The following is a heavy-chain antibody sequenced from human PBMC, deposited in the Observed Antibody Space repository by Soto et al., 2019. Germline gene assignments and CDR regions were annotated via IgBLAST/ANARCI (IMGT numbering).Heavy chain of an antibody. D-gene: IGHD3-22*01. CDR1: GFTFSSYD. V-gene: IGHV3-13*01. J-gene: IGHJ4*02. CDR3: ARAESYYDSSGYDY. CDR2: IGTAGDT. Sequence: GESLKISCAASGFTFSSYDMHWVRQATGKGLEWVSAIGTAGDTYYPGSVKGRFTISRENAKNSLYLQMNSLRAGDTAVYYCARAESYYDSSGYDYWGQGTLVTVSS.